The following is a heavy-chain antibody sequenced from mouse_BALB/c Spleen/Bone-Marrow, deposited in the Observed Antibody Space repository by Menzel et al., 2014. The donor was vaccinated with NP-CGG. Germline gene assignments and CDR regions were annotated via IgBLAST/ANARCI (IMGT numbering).Heavy chain of an antibody. CDR2: ISSGGSST. CDR3: TRRPLQANSYFDC. J-gene: IGHJ2*01. V-gene: IGHV5-6*02. D-gene: IGHD3-2*02. Sequence: EVMLVESGGDLVKPGGSLKLSRVASGFTFSSYGMSWVRQTPDKRLEWVATISSGGSSTYYPASVKGRFIISRDNAKSTLYLQMSSLNSEDTAMYYCTRRPLQANSYFDCWGQGTTLTVSS. CDR1: GFTFSSYG.